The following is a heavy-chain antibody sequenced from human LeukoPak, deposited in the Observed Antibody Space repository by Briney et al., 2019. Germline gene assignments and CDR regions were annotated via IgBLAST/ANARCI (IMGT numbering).Heavy chain of an antibody. V-gene: IGHV5-51*01. CDR1: GYSFTSYW. J-gene: IGHJ5*02. CDR2: IYPGDSDT. CDR3: ARMIAAATNLFDP. D-gene: IGHD6-13*01. Sequence: LGESLKISCKGSGYSFTSYWIGGVRQRPGKGLEWMGIIYPGDSDTRYSPYFQGQVTISADKSTTTAYLQWSSLKASHTAMSYCARMIAAATNLFDPWGQGTLVTVSS.